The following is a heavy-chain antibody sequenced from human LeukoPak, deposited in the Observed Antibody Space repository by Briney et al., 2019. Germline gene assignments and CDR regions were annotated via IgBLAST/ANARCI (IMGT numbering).Heavy chain of an antibody. CDR3: ATKRGSGSYLIDY. D-gene: IGHD3-10*01. Sequence: GGSLRLSCAASGFTFRSYWMHWVRQAPGKGLVWVSRINSDGSSTSYADSVKGRFTISRDNAKNTLYLQMNSLRAEDTAVYYCATKRGSGSYLIDYWGQGTLVTVSS. CDR2: INSDGSST. CDR1: GFTFRSYW. J-gene: IGHJ4*02. V-gene: IGHV3-74*01.